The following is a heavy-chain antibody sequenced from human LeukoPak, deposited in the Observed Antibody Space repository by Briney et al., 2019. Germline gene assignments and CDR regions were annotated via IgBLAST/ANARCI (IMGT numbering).Heavy chain of an antibody. Sequence: GGSLRLSCAASGFTFSSYWMSWVRQAPGKGLEWVANIKQDGSEKYYVDSVKGRFTISRDNSKNTLYLQMNSLRAEDTAVYYCAKWRGDGWYYFDYWGQGTLVTVSS. J-gene: IGHJ4*02. CDR2: IKQDGSEK. V-gene: IGHV3-7*01. D-gene: IGHD6-19*01. CDR3: AKWRGDGWYYFDY. CDR1: GFTFSSYW.